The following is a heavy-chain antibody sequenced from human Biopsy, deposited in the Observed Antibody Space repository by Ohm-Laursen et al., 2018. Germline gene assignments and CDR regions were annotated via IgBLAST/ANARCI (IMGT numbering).Heavy chain of an antibody. J-gene: IGHJ6*02. CDR1: GFTFTSYE. V-gene: IGHV3-48*03. D-gene: IGHD2-2*02. Sequence: GTLSLTCAASGFTFTSYEMNWVRQASGKGLEWVANIHYTGSPIYYADSVRGRFTISRDNGEYSLFLQMNSLRVDDTAVYYCARRIPLYGMDVWGQGTTVTVSS. CDR3: ARRIPLYGMDV. CDR2: IHYTGSPI.